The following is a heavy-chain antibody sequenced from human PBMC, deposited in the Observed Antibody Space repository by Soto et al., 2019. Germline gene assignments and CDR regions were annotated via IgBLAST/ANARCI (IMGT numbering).Heavy chain of an antibody. J-gene: IGHJ4*02. D-gene: IGHD6-19*01. CDR2: ISSSSSYT. CDR3: VPAGGIAVAGSD. V-gene: IGHV3-11*06. CDR1: GFTFNNYN. Sequence: GGSLRLSCATSGFTFNNYNMSWIRQAPGKGLEWVSYISSSSSYTNYADSVKGRFTISRDNAKNSLYLQMSSLRAEGTAVYYCVPAGGIAVAGSDWGQGTLVTVSS.